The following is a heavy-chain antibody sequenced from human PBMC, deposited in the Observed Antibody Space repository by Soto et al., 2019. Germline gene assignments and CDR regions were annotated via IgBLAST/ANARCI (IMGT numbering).Heavy chain of an antibody. J-gene: IGHJ4*02. V-gene: IGHV3-53*01. Sequence: EVQVVESGGDLIQPGGSLRLSCAASGFKVGSSYVTWVRQAPGKGLEWVSVIVSGGSTHYADSVTGRFTVSRDVSNNAVYLHMSRLRAADTAVSFCATDSPNVGIGYFASWGLGTLVTVSS. CDR3: ATDSPNVGIGYFAS. CDR1: GFKVGSSY. D-gene: IGHD1-26*01. CDR2: IVSGGST.